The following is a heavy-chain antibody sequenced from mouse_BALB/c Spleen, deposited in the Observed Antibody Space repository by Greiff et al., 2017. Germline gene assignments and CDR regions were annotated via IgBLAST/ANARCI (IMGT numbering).Heavy chain of an antibody. CDR3: ARENDGYGAWFAY. D-gene: IGHD2-3*01. CDR2: INPGSGGT. V-gene: IGHV1-54*01. CDR1: GYAFTNYL. Sequence: QVQLKESGAELVRPGTSVKVSCKASGYAFTNYLIEWVKQRPGQGLEWIGVINPGSGGTNYNEKFKGKATLTADKSSSTAYMQLSSLTSDDSAVYFCARENDGYGAWFAYWGQGTLVTVSA. J-gene: IGHJ3*01.